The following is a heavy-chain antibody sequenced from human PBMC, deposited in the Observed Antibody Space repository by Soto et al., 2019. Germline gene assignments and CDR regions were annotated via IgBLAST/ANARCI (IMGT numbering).Heavy chain of an antibody. V-gene: IGHV1-69*13. CDR3: ARGGVVGATQPLDY. Sequence: SVKVSCKASGGTFSSYAISWVRQAPGQGLEWMGGIIPIFGTANYAQKFQGRVTITADESTSTAYMELSSLRSEDTAVYYCARGGVVGATQPLDYWGQGTLVTVSS. CDR1: GGTFSSYA. J-gene: IGHJ4*02. CDR2: IIPIFGTA. D-gene: IGHD1-26*01.